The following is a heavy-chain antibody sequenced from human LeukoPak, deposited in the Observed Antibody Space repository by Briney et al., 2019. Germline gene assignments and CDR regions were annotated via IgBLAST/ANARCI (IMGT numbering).Heavy chain of an antibody. CDR3: TTNWGHRLDY. D-gene: IGHD7-27*01. J-gene: IGHJ4*02. CDR1: GGSISSESW. V-gene: IGHV4-4*02. Sequence: PSETLSLTCAVSGGSISSESWWNWVRQPPGKGLEWIGEIHHSGSTNYNPSLTSRVTISIDKSKNQFSLKVNSVTAADTAIYYCTTNWGHRLDYWGQGSLVTVSS. CDR2: IHHSGST.